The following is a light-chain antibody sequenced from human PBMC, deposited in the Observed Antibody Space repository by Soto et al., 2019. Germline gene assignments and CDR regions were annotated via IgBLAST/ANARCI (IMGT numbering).Light chain of an antibody. V-gene: IGKV3-20*01. CDR3: QHYGTSLWT. Sequence: EIVLTQSPGTLSLCPGERATLSCRASQSVTSSYLAWYQQKPGQAPRLLIYDASNRATGIPDRFSGSGSGTDFTLTISRLEPEDFAVYYCQHYGTSLWTFGQGTKVEIK. CDR2: DAS. CDR1: QSVTSSY. J-gene: IGKJ1*01.